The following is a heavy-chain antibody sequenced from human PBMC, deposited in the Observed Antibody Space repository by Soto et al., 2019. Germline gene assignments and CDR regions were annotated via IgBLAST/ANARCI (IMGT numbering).Heavy chain of an antibody. Sequence: ASVKVSCKASGYTLTSYGISWVRQAPGQGLEWMGWISAYNGNTNYAQKLQGRVTMTTDTSTSTAYMELRSLRSDDTAVYYCAREGGCSGGSCLVGGYYYYYMDVWGKGTTVTVS. CDR2: ISAYNGNT. D-gene: IGHD2-15*01. J-gene: IGHJ6*03. CDR3: AREGGCSGGSCLVGGYYYYYMDV. V-gene: IGHV1-18*01. CDR1: GYTLTSYG.